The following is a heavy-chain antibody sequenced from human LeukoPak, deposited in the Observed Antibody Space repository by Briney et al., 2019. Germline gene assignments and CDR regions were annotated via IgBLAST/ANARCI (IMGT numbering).Heavy chain of an antibody. D-gene: IGHD4-17*01. Sequence: GGSLRLSCAASGFTFSSYAMHWVRQAPGKGLEWVAVISYDGSNKYYADSVKGRFTISRDNAKNSLYLQMNSLRAEDTAVYYCARDHPHGDYGPDVFDYWGQGTLVTVSS. V-gene: IGHV3-30*04. J-gene: IGHJ4*02. CDR2: ISYDGSNK. CDR1: GFTFSSYA. CDR3: ARDHPHGDYGPDVFDY.